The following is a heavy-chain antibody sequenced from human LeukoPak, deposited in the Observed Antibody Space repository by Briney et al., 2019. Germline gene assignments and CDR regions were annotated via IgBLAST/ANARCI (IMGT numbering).Heavy chain of an antibody. J-gene: IGHJ4*02. CDR1: GFTFSNYA. V-gene: IGHV3-23*01. CDR2: INDNGSTR. D-gene: IGHD3-3*01. CDR3: AKVSVFGVAPLFDY. Sequence: PGGSLRLSCGASGFTFSNYAMSWVRQAPWKGLEWVSGINDNGSTRFYAASVKGRFTSSRDDSKNTVYLQMNSLRPEDTAMYYCAKVSVFGVAPLFDYWGQGSLVTVSS.